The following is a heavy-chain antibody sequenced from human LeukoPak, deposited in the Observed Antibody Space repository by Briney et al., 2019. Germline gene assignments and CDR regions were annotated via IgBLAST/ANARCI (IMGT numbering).Heavy chain of an antibody. CDR3: ARGVTVTTDF. V-gene: IGHV3-23*01. CDR2: LSSSGGST. D-gene: IGHD4-17*01. Sequence: GGSLRLSCVASGFFFSNYDMNWVRQAPGKGLEWVSGLSSSGGSTFYADSVKGRFTISRDNSKNTVYLQMNSLRGEDTAIYYCARGVTVTTDFWGQGTLVTVSS. J-gene: IGHJ4*02. CDR1: GFFFSNYD.